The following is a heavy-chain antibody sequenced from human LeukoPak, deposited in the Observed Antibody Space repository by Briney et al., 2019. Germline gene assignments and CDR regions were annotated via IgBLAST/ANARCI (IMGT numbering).Heavy chain of an antibody. CDR2: MKQDGSEK. D-gene: IGHD3-10*01. Sequence: GGSLRLSCAASGFTFNSYWMSLVRQAPGKGLEWVAKMKQDGSEKYYVDSVKGRFTISRDNAKNSLYLQMNSLRAENTAVYYCARDLSIYSGSGNSGFWGQGTLVTVSS. CDR1: GFTFNSYW. CDR3: ARDLSIYSGSGNSGF. J-gene: IGHJ4*02. V-gene: IGHV3-7*01.